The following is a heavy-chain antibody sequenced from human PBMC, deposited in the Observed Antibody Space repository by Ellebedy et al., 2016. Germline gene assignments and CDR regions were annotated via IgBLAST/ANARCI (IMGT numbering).Heavy chain of an antibody. Sequence: GESLKISXAASGFTFSSYAMSWVRQAPGKGLEWVSAISGSGGSTYYADSVKGRFTISRDNAKNSLYLQMNSLRAEDTAVYYCASKGETYYYSMDVWGQGTTVTVSS. D-gene: IGHD3-16*01. CDR3: ASKGETYYYSMDV. CDR1: GFTFSSYA. CDR2: ISGSGGST. J-gene: IGHJ6*02. V-gene: IGHV3-23*01.